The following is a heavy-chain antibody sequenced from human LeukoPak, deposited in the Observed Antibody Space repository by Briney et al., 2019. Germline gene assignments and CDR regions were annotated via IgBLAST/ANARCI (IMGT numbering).Heavy chain of an antibody. V-gene: IGHV1-2*02. Sequence: GASVKVSCKASGYTFTGYYMHWVRQAPGQGLEWMGWINPNSGGTNYAQKFQGRVTMTRDTSISTAYMELSRLRSDDTAVYYCARIMGGYYKAPPGFDYWGQGTLVTVSS. J-gene: IGHJ4*02. CDR3: ARIMGGYYKAPPGFDY. CDR1: GYTFTGYY. D-gene: IGHD1-26*01. CDR2: INPNSGGT.